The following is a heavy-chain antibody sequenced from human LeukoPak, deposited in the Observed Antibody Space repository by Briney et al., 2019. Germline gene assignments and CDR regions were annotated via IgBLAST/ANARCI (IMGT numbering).Heavy chain of an antibody. CDR2: ISAYNGNT. CDR1: GYTFTSYG. J-gene: IGHJ5*02. Sequence: ASVKVSCKASGYTFTSYGISWLRQAPGQGLEWMGWISAYNGNTNYAQKLQGRVTMTTDTSTSTAYMELRSLRSDDTAVYYCARDHGPHYGDYSNWFDPWGQGTLVTVSS. V-gene: IGHV1-18*04. CDR3: ARDHGPHYGDYSNWFDP. D-gene: IGHD4-17*01.